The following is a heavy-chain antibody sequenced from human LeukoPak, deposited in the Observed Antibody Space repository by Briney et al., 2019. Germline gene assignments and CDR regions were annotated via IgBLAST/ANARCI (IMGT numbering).Heavy chain of an antibody. CDR3: VREYCGGDCYTDF. CDR1: GFTFSLYW. J-gene: IGHJ4*02. D-gene: IGHD2-21*02. Sequence: GGSLRLSCAASGFTFSLYWMHWVRQTPGKGLVWVSRLNSDGSITTYADSVKGRFTISRDNAKNTLYLQMNSLRAEDTALYYCVREYCGGDCYTDFWGQGTLVTVSS. V-gene: IGHV3-74*01. CDR2: LNSDGSIT.